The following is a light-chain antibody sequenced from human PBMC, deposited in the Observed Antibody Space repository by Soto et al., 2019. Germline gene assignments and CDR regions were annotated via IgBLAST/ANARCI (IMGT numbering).Light chain of an antibody. CDR1: SSNIGAGYG. CDR2: ANT. CDR3: QSYDSSLSGYV. Sequence: QSVLTQPPSVSGAPGQRVTISCTGSSSNIGAGYGVHWYQQLPGTAPKLLIYANTNRPSGVPDRFSGSKSGTSASLAITGLRAEDEADYYCQSYDSSLSGYVFGTGTRSPS. J-gene: IGLJ1*01. V-gene: IGLV1-40*01.